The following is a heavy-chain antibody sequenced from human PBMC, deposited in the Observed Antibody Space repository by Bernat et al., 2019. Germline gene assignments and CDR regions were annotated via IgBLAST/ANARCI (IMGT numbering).Heavy chain of an antibody. Sequence: QVQLVQSGAEVKKPGASVKVSCKASGYTFTSYAMHWVRQAPGQRLEWMGWINAGNGNTKYSQKFQGRVTITRDTSASTAYMELSSLRSEDTAVYYCVREDSSSWYPPSYFDYWGQGTLVTVSS. J-gene: IGHJ4*02. V-gene: IGHV1-3*01. D-gene: IGHD6-13*01. CDR3: VREDSSSWYPPSYFDY. CDR2: INAGNGNT. CDR1: GYTFTSYA.